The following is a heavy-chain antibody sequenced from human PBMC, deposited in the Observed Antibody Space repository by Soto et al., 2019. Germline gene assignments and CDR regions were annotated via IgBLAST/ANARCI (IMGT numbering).Heavy chain of an antibody. D-gene: IGHD6-6*01. J-gene: IGHJ4*02. V-gene: IGHV3-23*01. Sequence: HPGGSLRLSCAASGFTFSTYAMSWVRQAPGKGLEWLSAIDSGYITYYADSVKGRFTISRDNSKSTLYLQMNSLRAEDAAVYYCAKDRGADRPFDSWGQGTLVTVSS. CDR2: IDSGYIT. CDR3: AKDRGADRPFDS. CDR1: GFTFSTYA.